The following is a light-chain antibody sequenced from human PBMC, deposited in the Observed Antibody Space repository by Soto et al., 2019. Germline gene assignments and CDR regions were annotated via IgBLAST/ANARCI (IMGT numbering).Light chain of an antibody. CDR1: QSISSY. J-gene: IGKJ5*01. CDR2: AAS. CDR3: QKSYSTLIT. Sequence: DIQMTQSPSSLSASVGERVTVTCRASQSISSYLNWYQQKPGKAPKLLIYAASSLQSGVPSRFSGSGSGTDFTLTISSLQPEDFATYYCQKSYSTLITFGQGTQREIK. V-gene: IGKV1-39*01.